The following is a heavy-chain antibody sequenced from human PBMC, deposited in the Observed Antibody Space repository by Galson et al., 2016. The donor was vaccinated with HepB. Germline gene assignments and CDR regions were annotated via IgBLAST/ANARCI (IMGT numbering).Heavy chain of an antibody. CDR3: GRDPHSSGWSGVMGYIDY. Sequence: SLRLSCAASGFPFGSDAFHWVRQAPGKGLEWVAMISYDGSQQFYAASVKGRFTISRDNSKNTLFLEMNSLTAADTAVYFCGRDPHSSGWSGVMGYIDYWGQGTLVTVSS. V-gene: IGHV3-30-3*01. CDR1: GFPFGSDA. D-gene: IGHD6-19*01. CDR2: ISYDGSQQ. J-gene: IGHJ4*02.